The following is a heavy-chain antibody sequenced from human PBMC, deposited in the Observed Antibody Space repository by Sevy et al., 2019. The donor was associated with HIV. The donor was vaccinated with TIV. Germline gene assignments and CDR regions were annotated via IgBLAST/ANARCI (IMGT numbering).Heavy chain of an antibody. D-gene: IGHD3-22*01. J-gene: IGHJ4*02. CDR2: IYYSGST. Sequence: SETLSLTCTVSGGSISSSSYYWGWIRQPPGKGLEWIGSIYYSGSTYYNPSLKSRVTISLDTSKNQFSLKLSSVTAADTAVYYCARRKGGYYDSSGTFDYWGQGTLVTVSS. CDR3: ARRKGGYYDSSGTFDY. CDR1: GGSISSSSYY. V-gene: IGHV4-39*01.